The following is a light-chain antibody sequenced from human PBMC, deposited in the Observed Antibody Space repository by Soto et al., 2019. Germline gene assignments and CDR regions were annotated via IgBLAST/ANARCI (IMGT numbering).Light chain of an antibody. V-gene: IGKV3-15*01. CDR2: GAS. CDR1: QSVTNN. J-gene: IGKJ1*01. CDR3: QQYNVWPRT. Sequence: EIVMTQSPTTLSVSPGERATLSCRASQSVTNNLAWYQQKPGQAPRLLVYGASTRATGIPARFSGSGSGTEFTLIISSLQSEDSAVYYCQQYNVWPRTFGQGTKV.